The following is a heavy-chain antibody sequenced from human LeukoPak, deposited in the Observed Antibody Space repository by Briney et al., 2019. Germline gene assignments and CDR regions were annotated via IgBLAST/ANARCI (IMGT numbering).Heavy chain of an antibody. CDR3: ARSSTAVGGLGDSGGWFGP. D-gene: IGHD4-23*01. Sequence: SVKVCCKASGGTFSNYAFNWVRQAPGQGLEWMGGSIPILRIADYAQRFQGRVTITTDESTDTAYMDLSSLTSEDTAVYYCARSSTAVGGLGDSGGWFGPWGQGTLVVVSS. CDR2: SIPILRIA. V-gene: IGHV1-69*05. CDR1: GGTFSNYA. J-gene: IGHJ5*02.